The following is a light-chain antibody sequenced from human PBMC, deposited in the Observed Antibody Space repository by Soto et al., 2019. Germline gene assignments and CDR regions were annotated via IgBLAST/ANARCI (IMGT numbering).Light chain of an antibody. CDR2: TVS. CDR1: QDIRSS. V-gene: IGKV1-9*01. CDR3: QQFNRSPFN. Sequence: DIQLTQSPSFLSASVGDRLTITCRASQDIRSSLAWYQQKPGKAPNLLIYTVSNLQSGVPSRFSGSRSGTEFTLTISSLQTEYFTTYYCQQFNRSPFNFGGGTKVEI. J-gene: IGKJ4*01.